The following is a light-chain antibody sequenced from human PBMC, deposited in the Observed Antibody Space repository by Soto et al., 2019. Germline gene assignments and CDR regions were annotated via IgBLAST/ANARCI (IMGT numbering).Light chain of an antibody. V-gene: IGKV1-6*01. CDR2: AAS. CDR3: LQDYNYPRT. CDR1: QGIRND. J-gene: IGKJ1*01. Sequence: IQMPKTPYSLSASVGDRGTITCRASQGIRNDLGWYQQKPGEAPKRLIYAASSLQSGVPSRFSGSGSGTEFTLTISSLQPEDFATYYCLQDYNYPRTFGQGTKVDIK.